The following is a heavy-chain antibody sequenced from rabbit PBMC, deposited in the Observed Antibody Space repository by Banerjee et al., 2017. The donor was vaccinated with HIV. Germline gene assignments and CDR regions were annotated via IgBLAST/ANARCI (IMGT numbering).Heavy chain of an antibody. Sequence: QSLEESGGDLVKPGASLTLTCTASGFSFSSYWMCWVRQAPGKGLEWIACIYSSDNSYYASWAKGRFTISKASSTTVTLQMTSLTAADTATYFCARSAGYAAYGDGYFKLWGQGTLVTVS. V-gene: IGHV1S40*01. CDR3: ARSAGYAAYGDGYFKL. J-gene: IGHJ4*01. D-gene: IGHD2-1*01. CDR1: GFSFSSYW. CDR2: IYSSDNS.